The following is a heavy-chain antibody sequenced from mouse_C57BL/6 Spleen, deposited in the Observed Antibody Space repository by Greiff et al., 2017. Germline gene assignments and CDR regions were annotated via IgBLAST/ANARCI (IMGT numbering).Heavy chain of an antibody. CDR3: ARDPGGYFDV. CDR1: GYAFSSSW. V-gene: IGHV1-82*01. Sequence: VQLQQSGPELVKPGASVKISCKASGYAFSSSWMNWVKQRPGKGLEWIGRIYPGDGDTNYNGKFKGKATLTADKSSSTAYMQLSSLTSEDSAVSFCARDPGGYFDVWGTGTTVTVSS. J-gene: IGHJ1*03. CDR2: IYPGDGDT.